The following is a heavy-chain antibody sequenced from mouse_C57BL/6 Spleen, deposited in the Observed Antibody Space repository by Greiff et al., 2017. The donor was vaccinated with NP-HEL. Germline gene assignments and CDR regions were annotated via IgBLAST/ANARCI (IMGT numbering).Heavy chain of an antibody. Sequence: EVQLVESGGGLVKPGGSLKLSCAASGFTFSSYTMSWVRQTPETRLEWVATISGGGGNTYYPDSVKGRFTISRYNAKNSLYLQMSSLRSEDTALYYCASHGYYWYFDVWGTGTTVTVSS. CDR1: GFTFSSYT. V-gene: IGHV5-9*01. CDR2: ISGGGGNT. CDR3: ASHGYYWYFDV. J-gene: IGHJ1*03. D-gene: IGHD2-2*01.